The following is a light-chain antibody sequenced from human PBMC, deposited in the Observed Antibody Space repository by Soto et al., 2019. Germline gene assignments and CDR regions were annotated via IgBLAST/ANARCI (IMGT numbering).Light chain of an antibody. V-gene: IGKV1-5*01. Sequence: DIQMTQSPSTLSASVGDRVTITCRASQSISSWLAWYQQKPGKAPKXLIYDACSLESGVPSRFSGSGSGTDFTLTISRLEPEDFAVYYCQQYGSSGTFGQGTKVDIK. J-gene: IGKJ1*01. CDR1: QSISSW. CDR3: QQYGSSGT. CDR2: DAC.